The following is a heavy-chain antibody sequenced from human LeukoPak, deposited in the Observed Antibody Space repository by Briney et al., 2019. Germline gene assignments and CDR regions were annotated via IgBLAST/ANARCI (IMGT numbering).Heavy chain of an antibody. CDR2: IYTSGST. CDR3: ARDSSIAARYYYYYYMDV. J-gene: IGHJ6*03. V-gene: IGHV4-61*02. Sequence: PSETLSLTCTVSGGSISSGSYYWSWIRQPAGKGLEWIGRIYTSGSTNYNPSLKSRVTISVDTSTNQFSLKLSSVTAADTAVYYCARDSSIAARYYYYYYMDVWGKGTTVTVSS. CDR1: GGSISSGSYY. D-gene: IGHD6-6*01.